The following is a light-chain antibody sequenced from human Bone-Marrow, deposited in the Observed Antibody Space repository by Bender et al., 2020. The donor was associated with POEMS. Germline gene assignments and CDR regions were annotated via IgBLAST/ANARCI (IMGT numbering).Light chain of an antibody. J-gene: IGLJ1*01. Sequence: QSVLTQPPSASGTPGQRVTIPCSGGSSNIGAHAVNWYQHLPGTAPKLLIYSSHRRPSEVPDRFSGSRSGTSASLAITGLQAEDEADYYCQSYDSRLTGLYVLGTGTKVTVL. CDR3: QSYDSRLTGLYV. V-gene: IGLV1-44*01. CDR1: SSNIGAHA. CDR2: SSH.